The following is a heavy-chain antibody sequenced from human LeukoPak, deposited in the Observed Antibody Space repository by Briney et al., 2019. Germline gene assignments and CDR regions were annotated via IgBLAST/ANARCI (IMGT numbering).Heavy chain of an antibody. CDR2: ITNSGGST. D-gene: IGHD3-10*01. V-gene: IGHV3-23*01. J-gene: IGHJ4*02. CDR3: AKRYYYGSGSFDY. Sequence: GGSLRLSCAASGFTFSSYAMSWTRQAPGKGLEWVSAITNSGGSTYYADSVKGRFTISRDNSKSTLYLQMNSLTAEDTAVYYCAKRYYYGSGSFDYWGQGTLVTVSS. CDR1: GFTFSSYA.